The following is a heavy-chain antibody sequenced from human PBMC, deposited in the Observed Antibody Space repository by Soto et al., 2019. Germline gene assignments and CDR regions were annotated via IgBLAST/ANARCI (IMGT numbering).Heavy chain of an antibody. CDR1: GFTVSSNY. J-gene: IGHJ6*02. CDR2: IYSGGST. V-gene: IGHV3-66*04. D-gene: IGHD3-3*01. CDR3: ARQYYGGWDV. Sequence: EGQLVESGGGLVQPGGSLRLSCAASGFTVSSNYMSWVRQAPGKGLESISVIYSGGSTYYADSVKGRFTISRDNSKNTLYLQMNSLRAEDTAVYNCARQYYGGWDVWGQGTTVTVSS.